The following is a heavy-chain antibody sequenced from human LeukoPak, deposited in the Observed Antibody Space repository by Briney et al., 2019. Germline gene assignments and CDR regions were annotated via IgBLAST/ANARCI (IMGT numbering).Heavy chain of an antibody. D-gene: IGHD3-3*01. CDR1: GFTFSSYW. CDR2: IRQDGNEK. J-gene: IGHJ4*02. Sequence: GGSLRLSCAASGFTFSSYWMSWVRQAPGKGLEWVANIRQDGNEKYYVDSVKGRFIISRDNAKNSLYLQINSLRAEDTAVYFCATSKLEWLFNFYYWGLGTLVTVSS. V-gene: IGHV3-7*03. CDR3: ATSKLEWLFNFYY.